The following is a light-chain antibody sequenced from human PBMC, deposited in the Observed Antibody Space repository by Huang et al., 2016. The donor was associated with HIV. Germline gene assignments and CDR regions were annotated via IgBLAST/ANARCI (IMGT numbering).Light chain of an antibody. CDR1: QSFSSK. Sequence: ELVMTQSPATLSVSPGERATLSCRASQSFSSKLAWYQQKPGQTPRLLIYDASTRATGIPARFSGSWSGTEFTLTISSLQSEDFAVYYCQQYSSWPSTFGQGTKVEIK. J-gene: IGKJ1*01. V-gene: IGKV3-15*01. CDR3: QQYSSWPST. CDR2: DAS.